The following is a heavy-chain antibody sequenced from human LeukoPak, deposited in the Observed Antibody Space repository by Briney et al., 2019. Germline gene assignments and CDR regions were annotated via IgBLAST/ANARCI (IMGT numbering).Heavy chain of an antibody. CDR2: FYHSGKT. V-gene: IGHV4-38-2*02. CDR1: GYSISTGYY. Sequence: SETLSLTCTVSGYSISTGYYWGWIRQPPGKGLEWIGDFYHSGKTHYNPSLKSRLTISVDTPRNQFSLTVRSVTAADTAVYYCARVEVVPAAPVNWYFDLWGRGTLVTVSS. J-gene: IGHJ2*01. D-gene: IGHD2-2*01. CDR3: ARVEVVPAAPVNWYFDL.